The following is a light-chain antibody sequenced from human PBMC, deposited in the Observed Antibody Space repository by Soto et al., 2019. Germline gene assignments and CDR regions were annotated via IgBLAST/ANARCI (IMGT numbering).Light chain of an antibody. Sequence: DVVMTQSPLSLPVTLGQPASISCRSSQSLVHSDGNTYLNWFQQRPGQSPRRLIYRVSNRDSGVPERFSGSGSGTDFTLKISRVEAEDVGRYYCMQGTHWPRTFGQGTKVEIK. V-gene: IGKV2-30*02. J-gene: IGKJ2*01. CDR1: QSLVHSDGNTY. CDR2: RVS. CDR3: MQGTHWPRT.